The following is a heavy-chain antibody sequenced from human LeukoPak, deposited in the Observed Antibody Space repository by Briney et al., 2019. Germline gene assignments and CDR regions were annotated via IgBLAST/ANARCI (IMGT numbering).Heavy chain of an antibody. Sequence: GASVKVSCKASGYMFTSYGISWVRQAPGQGLEWMGWINAYNGNTNYAQKLQGRVTMTTDTSTGTAHMELRSLRSDDTAVYYCARTYYYGSGSYSSFDYWGQGTLVTVSS. CDR1: GYMFTSYG. CDR2: INAYNGNT. V-gene: IGHV1-18*01. CDR3: ARTYYYGSGSYSSFDY. J-gene: IGHJ4*02. D-gene: IGHD3-10*01.